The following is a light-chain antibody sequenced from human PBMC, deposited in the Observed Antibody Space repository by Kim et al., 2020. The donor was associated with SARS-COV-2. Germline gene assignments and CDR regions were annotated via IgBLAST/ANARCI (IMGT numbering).Light chain of an antibody. CDR2: EAS. J-gene: IGKJ1*01. CDR3: QQYNSYPWT. Sequence: ASGRNRVTITCRASQRISSCLAWYQQKPGNAPRLLIYEASSLEGGVPSRFSGSGSGTEFTLTISSLQPDDFATYYCQQYNSYPWTFGQGTKVDIK. V-gene: IGKV1-5*03. CDR1: QRISSC.